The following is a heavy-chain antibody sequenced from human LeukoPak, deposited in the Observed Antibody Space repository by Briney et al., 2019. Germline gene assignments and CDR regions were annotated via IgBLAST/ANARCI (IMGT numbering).Heavy chain of an antibody. D-gene: IGHD3-10*01. CDR1: GGSISSYC. Sequence: PSETLSLTCTVSGGSISSYCWSWIRQPPGKGLEWIGYIYYSGSTNYNPSLKSRVTISVDTSKNQFSLKLSSVTAADTAVYYCARGSMVRGGDFDYWGQGTLVTVSS. CDR3: ARGSMVRGGDFDY. CDR2: IYYSGST. J-gene: IGHJ4*02. V-gene: IGHV4-59*01.